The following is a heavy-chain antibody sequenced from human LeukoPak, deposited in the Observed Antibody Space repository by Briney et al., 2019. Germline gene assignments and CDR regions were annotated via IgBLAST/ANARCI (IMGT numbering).Heavy chain of an antibody. D-gene: IGHD2-2*01. CDR3: TRAQYRSSSWFDP. CDR1: GYTFTSYG. CDR2: INPTSGGT. V-gene: IGHV1-2*02. Sequence: ASVKVSCKASGYTFTSYGISWVRQAPGQGLEWMGWINPTSGGTDYAQEFQGRVTMTRDTSINTAYMELRRLKSDDTAMYYCTRAQYRSSSWFDPWGQGTLVTVSS. J-gene: IGHJ5*02.